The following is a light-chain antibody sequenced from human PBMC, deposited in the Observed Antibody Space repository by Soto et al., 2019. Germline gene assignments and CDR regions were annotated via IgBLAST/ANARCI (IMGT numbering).Light chain of an antibody. CDR1: QSIVTW. CDR2: DAS. V-gene: IGKV1-5*01. J-gene: IGKJ1*01. Sequence: DIQMTQSPSTLSASVGDRVTISCRASQSIVTWLAWYQQKPGQAPKLLIYDASSLQSGVPSRFSGSGSGTEFTLTIRSLQPDDFATYYCQHYNSYSEAFGQGAKVELK. CDR3: QHYNSYSEA.